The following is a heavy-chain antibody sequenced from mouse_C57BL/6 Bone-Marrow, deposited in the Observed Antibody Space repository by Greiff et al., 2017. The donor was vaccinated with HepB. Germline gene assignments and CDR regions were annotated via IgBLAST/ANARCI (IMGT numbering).Heavy chain of an antibody. D-gene: IGHD2-3*01. V-gene: IGHV1-64*01. CDR2: VHPNSGST. CDR1: GYTLTSYW. Sequence: QVQLQQPGAELVKPGASVKLSCKASGYTLTSYWMHWVKQRPGQGLEWIGMVHPNSGSTNYNEKFKSKATLTVDKSSSTAYMQLSSLTSEDSAVYYCARDDGYPSYAMDYWGQGTSVTVSS. J-gene: IGHJ4*01. CDR3: ARDDGYPSYAMDY.